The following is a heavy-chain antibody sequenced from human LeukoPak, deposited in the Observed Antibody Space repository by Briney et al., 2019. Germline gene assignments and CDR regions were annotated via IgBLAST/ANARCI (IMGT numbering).Heavy chain of an antibody. D-gene: IGHD3-3*01. CDR2: ISNTGSLI. J-gene: IGHJ4*02. CDR3: ARSYYDFWSGYYEDY. CDR1: GFTFSDYY. V-gene: IGHV3-11*04. Sequence: PGGSLRLSCAAPGFTFSDYYMSWFRQAPGKGLEGVSYISNTGSLIYYADSVKGRFSISRDNAKSSLHLQMNSLRAEDTAVYYCARSYYDFWSGYYEDYWGQGTLVTVSS.